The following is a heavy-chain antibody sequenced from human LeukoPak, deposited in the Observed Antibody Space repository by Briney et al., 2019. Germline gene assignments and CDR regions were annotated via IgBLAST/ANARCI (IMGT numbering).Heavy chain of an antibody. CDR3: TRRFPIWRVDI. V-gene: IGHV3-49*03. Sequence: GGSLRLSCAASGFTFSSYEMNWFRQAPGKGLEWVGFIRSKPYGGTTEYAASVKGRFTTSRDDSKSIAYLQMNTLKTEDTAVYYCTRRFPIWRVDIWGQGTMVTVSS. D-gene: IGHD3-16*01. CDR1: GFTFSSYE. J-gene: IGHJ3*02. CDR2: IRSKPYGGTT.